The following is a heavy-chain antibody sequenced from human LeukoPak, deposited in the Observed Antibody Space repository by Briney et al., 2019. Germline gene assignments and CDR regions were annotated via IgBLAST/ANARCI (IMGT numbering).Heavy chain of an antibody. CDR3: ARDGTGEMATRFDY. CDR1: GYSISSGYY. J-gene: IGHJ4*02. CDR2: IYHSGST. Sequence: SETLSLTCTVSGYSISSGYYWGWIRQPPGKGLEWIGSIYHSGSTYYNPSLKSRVTISVDTSKNQFSLKLSSVTAADTAVYYCARDGTGEMATRFDYWGQGTLVTVSS. D-gene: IGHD5-24*01. V-gene: IGHV4-38-2*02.